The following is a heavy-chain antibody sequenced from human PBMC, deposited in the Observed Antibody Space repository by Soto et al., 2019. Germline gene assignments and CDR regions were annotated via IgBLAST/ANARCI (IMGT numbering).Heavy chain of an antibody. V-gene: IGHV1-58*01. D-gene: IGHD3-22*01. Sequence: GASVKVSCKASGFTFTSSAVQWVRQARGQRLEWIGWIVVGSGNTNYAQKFQERVTMTRDTSTSTVYMELSSLRSEDTAVYYCARGGREHSSGYYYWGQGTLVPVSS. CDR3: ARGGREHSSGYYY. J-gene: IGHJ4*02. CDR2: IVVGSGNT. CDR1: GFTFTSSA.